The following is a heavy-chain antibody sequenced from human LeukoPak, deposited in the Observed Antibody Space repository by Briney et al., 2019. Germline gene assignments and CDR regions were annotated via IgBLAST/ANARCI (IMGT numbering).Heavy chain of an antibody. D-gene: IGHD3-10*01. CDR1: GFTFSSYA. J-gene: IGHJ4*02. CDR2: ISSNGGST. CDR3: ATLGVSHFDY. Sequence: GGSLRLSCAASGFTFSSYAMHWVRQAPGKGLEYVSAISSNGGSTYYANSVKGRFTISRDNSKNTLYLQMGSLRAEDMAVYYCATLGVSHFDYWGQGTRVTVSS. V-gene: IGHV3-64*01.